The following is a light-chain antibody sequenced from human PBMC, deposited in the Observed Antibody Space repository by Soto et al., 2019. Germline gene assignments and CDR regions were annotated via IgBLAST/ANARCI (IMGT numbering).Light chain of an antibody. J-gene: IGLJ2*01. CDR3: SSYAGSNNYVV. CDR1: SSDIGAYNF. V-gene: IGLV2-8*01. CDR2: GVS. Sequence: QSALTQPPSASGSPGQSVSISCTGTSSDIGAYNFVSWYQQHPGKAPRLMNYGVSKRPSGVPDRFSGSKSGNTASLTVSGLQAEDEADYYCSSYAGSNNYVVFGGGTKLTVL.